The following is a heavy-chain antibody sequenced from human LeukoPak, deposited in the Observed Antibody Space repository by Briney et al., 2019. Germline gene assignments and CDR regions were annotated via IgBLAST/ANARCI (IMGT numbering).Heavy chain of an antibody. Sequence: SETLPLTCTVSGGSVSDYYWSWIRQPPGKGLEWIAYIHYSGSTNYNPSLKSRVTISVDTSKRHLSLKLSSVTAADTAVYYCAEFGGSFAFLDYWGQGTLVTVSS. D-gene: IGHD1-26*01. CDR1: GGSVSDYY. V-gene: IGHV4-59*02. J-gene: IGHJ4*02. CDR2: IHYSGST. CDR3: AEFGGSFAFLDY.